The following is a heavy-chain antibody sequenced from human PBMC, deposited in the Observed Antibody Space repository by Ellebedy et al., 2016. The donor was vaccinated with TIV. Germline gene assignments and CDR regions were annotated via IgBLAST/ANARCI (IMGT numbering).Heavy chain of an antibody. J-gene: IGHJ4*02. CDR3: AGDYGDTRNYFDF. CDR1: GGSITFYY. V-gene: IGHV4-59*08. CDR2: VYSSGTT. Sequence: SETLSLTCTVSGGSITFYYWSWIRQPPGKGLEWIGYVYSSGTTSYNPSLKSRVTMSVDTSKNQFSLKLSSVTAADTAVYYCAGDYGDTRNYFDFWGQGSLVTVSS. D-gene: IGHD4-17*01.